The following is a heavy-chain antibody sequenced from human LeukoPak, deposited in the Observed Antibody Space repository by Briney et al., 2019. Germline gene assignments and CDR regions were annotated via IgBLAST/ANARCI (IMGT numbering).Heavy chain of an antibody. J-gene: IGHJ6*03. Sequence: GGSLRLSCAASGFTFSSYSMNWVRQAPGKGLEWVSSISSSSSYIYYADSVKGRFTISRDNAKNSLYLQMNSLRAEDTAVYYCARAEYSTPSGYYYYMDVWGKGTTVTVSS. CDR2: ISSSSSYI. CDR1: GFTFSSYS. V-gene: IGHV3-21*01. CDR3: ARAEYSTPSGYYYYMDV. D-gene: IGHD6-6*01.